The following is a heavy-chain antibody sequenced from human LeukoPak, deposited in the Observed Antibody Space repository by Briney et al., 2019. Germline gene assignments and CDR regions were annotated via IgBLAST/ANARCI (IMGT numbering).Heavy chain of an antibody. J-gene: IGHJ6*03. D-gene: IGHD6-19*01. Sequence: GGSLRLSCAASGFTFDDYGMSWVRQAPGKGLEWVSGINWNGGSTGYADSVKGRFTISRDNAKNSLYLQMNSLRAEDTALYYCVRGRWWYSSGWSKYYYYYYYMDVWGKGTTVTVSS. CDR3: VRGRWWYSSGWSKYYYYYYYMDV. CDR2: INWNGGST. CDR1: GFTFDDYG. V-gene: IGHV3-20*04.